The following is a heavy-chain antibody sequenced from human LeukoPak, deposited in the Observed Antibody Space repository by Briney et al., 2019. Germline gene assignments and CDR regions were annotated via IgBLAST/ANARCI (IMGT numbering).Heavy chain of an antibody. CDR3: ASNVGWYRIFDH. CDR2: IKEDGSEK. Sequence: PGGSLRLSCAASGFTFSSYWMSWVRQAPGKGLEWVANIKEDGSEKNYVGSVKGRFTISRDNAKNSLYLQMNSLRAEDTAVYYCASNVGWYRIFDHWGQGTLVTVSS. CDR1: GFTFSSYW. V-gene: IGHV3-7*01. J-gene: IGHJ4*02. D-gene: IGHD6-19*01.